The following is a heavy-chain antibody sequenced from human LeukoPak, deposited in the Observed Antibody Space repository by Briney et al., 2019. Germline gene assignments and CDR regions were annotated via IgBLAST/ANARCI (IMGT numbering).Heavy chain of an antibody. Sequence: GGSLRLSCAASGFTFSRCWMKWVRQAPGKGLEWVANIKPDGSQKYYVDSVKGRFTISRDNSKNTLYLQMNSLRPEDTAVYYCEAEAHTSGSDFDYWGQETLVTVSS. V-gene: IGHV3-7*01. J-gene: IGHJ4*02. CDR2: IKPDGSQK. CDR1: GFTFSRCW. CDR3: EAEAHTSGSDFDY. D-gene: IGHD6-19*01.